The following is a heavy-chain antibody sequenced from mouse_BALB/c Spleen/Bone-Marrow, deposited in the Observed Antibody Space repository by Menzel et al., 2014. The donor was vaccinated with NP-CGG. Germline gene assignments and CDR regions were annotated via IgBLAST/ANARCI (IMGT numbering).Heavy chain of an antibody. J-gene: IGHJ3*01. CDR3: ARYWDAY. Sequence: QVQLKQSRAELAKPGASVKMSCKASGYTFTNYWMHWGKQRAGQGLEWIGYIDPNTYYTRYNQRFKDKATLTADKSSSTAYLQLSSLTSEDSAVYYCARYWDAYWGQGTLVTVSA. CDR1: GYTFTNYW. V-gene: IGHV1-7*01. CDR2: IDPNTYYT. D-gene: IGHD4-1*01.